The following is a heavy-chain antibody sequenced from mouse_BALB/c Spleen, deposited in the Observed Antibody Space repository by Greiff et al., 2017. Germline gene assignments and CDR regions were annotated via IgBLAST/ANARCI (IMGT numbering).Heavy chain of an antibody. CDR2: ISDGGSYT. CDR1: GFTFSDYY. J-gene: IGHJ2*01. Sequence: EVKVVESGGGLVKPGGSLKLSCAASGFTFSDYYMYWVRQTPEKRLEWVATISDGGSYTYYPDSVKGRFTISRDNAKNNLYLQMSSLKSEDTAMYYCARGSYYGSSFDYWGQGTTLTVSS. V-gene: IGHV5-4*02. D-gene: IGHD1-1*01. CDR3: ARGSYYGSSFDY.